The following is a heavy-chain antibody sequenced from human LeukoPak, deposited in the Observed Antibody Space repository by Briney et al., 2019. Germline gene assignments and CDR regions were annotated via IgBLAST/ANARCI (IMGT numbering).Heavy chain of an antibody. CDR1: GFTFSSYA. V-gene: IGHV3-23*01. CDR3: AKDTVRNVASNYYDSSGYYSRDDY. D-gene: IGHD3-22*01. J-gene: IGHJ4*02. Sequence: PGGSLRLSCAASGFTFSSYAMSWVRQAPGKGLEWVSAISGSGGSTYYADSVKGRFTISRDNSKNTLYLQMNSLRAEDTAVYYCAKDTVRNVASNYYDSSGYYSRDDYWGQGTLVTVSS. CDR2: ISGSGGST.